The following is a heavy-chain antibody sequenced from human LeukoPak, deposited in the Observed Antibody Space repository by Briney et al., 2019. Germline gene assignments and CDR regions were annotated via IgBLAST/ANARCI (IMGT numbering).Heavy chain of an antibody. D-gene: IGHD3-9*01. J-gene: IGHJ4*02. CDR2: VNAGNGKT. Sequence: ASVEVSCKASGYTFTRYALHWVRQAPRQRLEWMGWVNAGNGKTKYSQKFQGRVTITRDTSASAAYMELNSLRSEDTAVYYCARSSYDFLTGSPLLNSFDYWGQGTLVTVSS. V-gene: IGHV1-3*01. CDR3: ARSSYDFLTGSPLLNSFDY. CDR1: GYTFTRYA.